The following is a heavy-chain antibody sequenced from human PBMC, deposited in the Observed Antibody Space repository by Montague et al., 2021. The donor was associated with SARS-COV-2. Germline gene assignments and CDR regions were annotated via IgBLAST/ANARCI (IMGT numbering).Heavy chain of an antibody. V-gene: IGHV4-4*07. CDR2: THTSGST. D-gene: IGHD6-13*01. Sequence: SETLSLTCTVSGGSISSYYWSWIRQPAGKGLELIGRTHTSGSTNYNPSLRSRVTMSIDTSKNQFSLRLSSVTAADTAVYYCARDRGSAADKAFDNWGQGTLVTVSS. J-gene: IGHJ4*02. CDR3: ARDRGSAADKAFDN. CDR1: GGSISSYY.